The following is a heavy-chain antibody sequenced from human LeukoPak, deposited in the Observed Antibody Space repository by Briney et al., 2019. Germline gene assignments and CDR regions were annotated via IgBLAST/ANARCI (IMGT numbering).Heavy chain of an antibody. J-gene: IGHJ2*01. Sequence: GGSLRLSCAASDFNFNDYATHWVRQAPGKGLEWVSGISWNSGDKAYADSVKGRFTISRDNVKKSLYLQMNSLRSDDTAFYFCAKANSNWYFDLWGRGTLVSVSS. V-gene: IGHV3-9*01. CDR3: AKANSNWYFDL. CDR2: ISWNSGDK. CDR1: DFNFNDYA.